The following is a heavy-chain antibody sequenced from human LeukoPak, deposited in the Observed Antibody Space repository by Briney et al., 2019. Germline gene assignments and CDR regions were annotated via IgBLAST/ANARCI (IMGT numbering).Heavy chain of an antibody. J-gene: IGHJ5*01. V-gene: IGHV3-23*01. CDR3: AKTGTDSSGYYIDS. CDR1: GFTFSSYA. CDR2: LSSSGGST. D-gene: IGHD3-22*01. Sequence: PGGSLRLSCAASGFTFSSYAMSWVRLAPGKGLEWVSALSSSGGSTYYADSVKGRFTISRDNSKKTLYLQMNSLRAEDTAVYYCAKTGTDSSGYYIDSWGQGTLVTVSS.